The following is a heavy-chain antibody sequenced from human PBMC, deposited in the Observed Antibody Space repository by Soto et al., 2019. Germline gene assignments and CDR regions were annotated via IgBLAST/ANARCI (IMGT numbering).Heavy chain of an antibody. V-gene: IGHV1-3*05. CDR3: ATDRGGYCSGGSCPDAWFDP. Sequence: QVQLVQSGAEEKKPGASVKVSCKASGYTFTTYPMNWLRQAPGQRPEWMGWINVGNGGTKYSQKFQGRVSITRDTSGGTAYMQLSRLRFDETAVYYCATDRGGYCSGGSCPDAWFDPWGQGTLVTVTS. CDR2: INVGNGGT. D-gene: IGHD2-15*01. J-gene: IGHJ5*02. CDR1: GYTFTTYP.